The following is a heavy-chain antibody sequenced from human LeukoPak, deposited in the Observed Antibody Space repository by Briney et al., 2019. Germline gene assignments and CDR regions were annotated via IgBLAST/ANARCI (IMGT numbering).Heavy chain of an antibody. Sequence: PGGSLRLSCAASGFTFSDYSMNWVRLAPGKGLEWVSSISSSSTYISYADSMRGRFTISRDNAKNTLYLQMNSLRAEDTAVYYCAKGGSYPIDYWGQGALVTVSS. D-gene: IGHD1-26*01. J-gene: IGHJ4*02. CDR3: AKGGSYPIDY. V-gene: IGHV3-21*01. CDR1: GFTFSDYS. CDR2: ISSSSTYI.